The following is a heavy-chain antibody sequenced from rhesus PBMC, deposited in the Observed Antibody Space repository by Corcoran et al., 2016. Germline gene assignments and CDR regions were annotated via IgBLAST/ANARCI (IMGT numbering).Heavy chain of an antibody. Sequence: EVQLVESGGGLAKPGGSLRLSCAASGFTFSSYWMNWVRQTPGKGLEWISAINSGGGSTTYADSVKGRFTISRDNSKYTLSLQMNSLRAEDTAVYYCAKDGYCTGSGCYGYYYGLDSWGQGVVVTVSS. J-gene: IGHJ6*01. V-gene: IGHV3S42*01. CDR1: GFTFSSYW. CDR2: INSGGGST. D-gene: IGHD2-21*01. CDR3: AKDGYCTGSGCYGYYYGLDS.